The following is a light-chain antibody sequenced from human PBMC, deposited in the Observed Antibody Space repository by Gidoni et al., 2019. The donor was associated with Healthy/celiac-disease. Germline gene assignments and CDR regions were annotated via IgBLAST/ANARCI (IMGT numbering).Light chain of an antibody. CDR2: GAS. V-gene: IGKV3-20*01. J-gene: IGKJ1*01. CDR3: QQYGSSPPWT. Sequence: VLTHSPGTLSLSPGERATLSCRASQSVSSSYLAWYQQKPGQSPRLLIYGASSRATGIPDRFSGSGSGTDFTLTISRLEPEDFAVYYCQQYGSSPPWTFGQGTKVEIK. CDR1: QSVSSSY.